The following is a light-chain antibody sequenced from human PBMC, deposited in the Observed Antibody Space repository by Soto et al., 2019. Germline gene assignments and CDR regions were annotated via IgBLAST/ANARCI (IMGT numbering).Light chain of an antibody. CDR1: RSNIANNY. CDR2: EDN. Sequence: QSVLTQSPSVSAAPGQRVTISCSGSRSNIANNYVSWYQRLPGTGPKLLIYEDNKRPSGIPDRFSASKSGTSATLGITGLQTGDEGDYYCGTWDRSLSVGVFGGGTKLTVL. V-gene: IGLV1-51*01. J-gene: IGLJ2*01. CDR3: GTWDRSLSVGV.